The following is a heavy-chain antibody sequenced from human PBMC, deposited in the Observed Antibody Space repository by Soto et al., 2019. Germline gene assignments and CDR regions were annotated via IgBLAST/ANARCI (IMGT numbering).Heavy chain of an antibody. J-gene: IGHJ4*02. D-gene: IGHD3-16*01. CDR1: GGSITSSNW. CDR2: TYHDGRT. V-gene: IGHV4-4*02. Sequence: QVQLQESGPGLVKSSGTLSLTCAVSGGSITSSNWWSWVRQPPGRGLEWIGETYHDGRTNYDPSLKGRVTISLDKSKNQFSLKLTSVTAADTAVYYCARGGGDCDRPKCYPAGDYWGQGTLVTVSS. CDR3: ARGGGDCDRPKCYPAGDY.